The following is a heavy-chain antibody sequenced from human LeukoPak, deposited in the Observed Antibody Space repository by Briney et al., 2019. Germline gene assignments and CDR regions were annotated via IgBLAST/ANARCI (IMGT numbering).Heavy chain of an antibody. D-gene: IGHD2/OR15-2a*01. J-gene: IGHJ2*01. Sequence: ASVKVSCKASGGTFSSYAISWVRHAPGQGLEWMGRIIPIFGTANYAQKFQGRVTITTEESTSTAYMELSSLRSEDTAVYYCARGGTDYFSAGYFDLWGRGTLVTVSS. CDR1: GGTFSSYA. V-gene: IGHV1-69*05. CDR3: ARGGTDYFSAGYFDL. CDR2: IIPIFGTA.